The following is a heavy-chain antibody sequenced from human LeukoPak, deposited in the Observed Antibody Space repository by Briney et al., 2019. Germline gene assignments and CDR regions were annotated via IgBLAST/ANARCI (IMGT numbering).Heavy chain of an antibody. V-gene: IGHV3-23*01. CDR1: GFTFSSYA. J-gene: IGHJ4*02. Sequence: GGSLRLSCAASGFTFSSYAMSWVRQAPGKGLEWVSAISGSGGSTYYADSVKGRFTISRDNSKNTLYLQMNSLRAEDTAVYYCADSNWYEIYYFDYWGQGTLVTVSS. D-gene: IGHD1-20*01. CDR3: ADSNWYEIYYFDY. CDR2: ISGSGGST.